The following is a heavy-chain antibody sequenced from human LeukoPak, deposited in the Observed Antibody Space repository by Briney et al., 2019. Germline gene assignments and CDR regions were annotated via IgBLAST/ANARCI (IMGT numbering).Heavy chain of an antibody. Sequence: QAGGSLRLSCAASGFTFSSYAMSWVRQAPGKGLEWVSAISGSGGSTYYADSVKGRFTISRDNSKNTLYLQMNSLRAEDTAVYYCTTSYGVEFVDYWGQGTLVTVSS. CDR2: ISGSGGST. CDR1: GFTFSSYA. D-gene: IGHD4-17*01. J-gene: IGHJ4*02. V-gene: IGHV3-23*01. CDR3: TTSYGVEFVDY.